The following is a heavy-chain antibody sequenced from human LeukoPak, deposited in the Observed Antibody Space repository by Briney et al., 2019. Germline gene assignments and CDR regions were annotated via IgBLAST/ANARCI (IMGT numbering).Heavy chain of an antibody. CDR2: IYTSGST. Sequence: SETLSLTRTVSGGSISSYYWSWIGQPAGQGLEWIGRIYTSGSTNYNPSLKSRVAMSVGTSKNQFSLKLRSVTAADTAVYYCAREYYYDSRAWWFDPWGQGTLVTVSS. CDR3: AREYYYDSRAWWFDP. V-gene: IGHV4-4*07. CDR1: GGSISSYY. J-gene: IGHJ5*02. D-gene: IGHD3-22*01.